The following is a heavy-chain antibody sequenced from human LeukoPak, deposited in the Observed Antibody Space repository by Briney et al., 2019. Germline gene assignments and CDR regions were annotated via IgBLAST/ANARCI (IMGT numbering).Heavy chain of an antibody. CDR3: AKDRPPRQLARYFDY. D-gene: IGHD6-13*01. CDR1: GFTFSSYS. J-gene: IGHJ4*02. V-gene: IGHV3-23*01. CDR2: ISDSGGST. Sequence: WGSLRLSCAASGFTFSSYSMSWVRQAPGKGLEWVSAISDSGGSTYYADSVRGRFTISRDNSKNTLYLQMYRLRAEDTAVYYCAKDRPPRQLARYFDYWGQGTLVTVSS.